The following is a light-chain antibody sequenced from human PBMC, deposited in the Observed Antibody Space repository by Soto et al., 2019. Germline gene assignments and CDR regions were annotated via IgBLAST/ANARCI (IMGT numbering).Light chain of an antibody. CDR1: NLGAKY. Sequence: SYELTQPPSVSVSPGQTATITCSGDNLGAKYACWYQQKPGQSPLLVIYEKTKRPSGIPERFSAFSSGDTATLTISGTQSLDEAAYYCQAWDSSTNWVFGGGTKPTVL. CDR3: QAWDSSTNWV. J-gene: IGLJ3*02. CDR2: EKT. V-gene: IGLV3-1*01.